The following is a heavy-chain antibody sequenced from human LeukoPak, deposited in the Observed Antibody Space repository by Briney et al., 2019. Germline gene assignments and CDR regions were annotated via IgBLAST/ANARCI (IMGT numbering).Heavy chain of an antibody. D-gene: IGHD3-10*01. CDR2: IKEDGSEK. J-gene: IGHJ4*02. Sequence: PGGSLRLSCAASGFTFSSFWMSWVRQAPGKGLEWVANIKEDGSEKYYVDPVKGRFTISRDNAQNSVYLQVNSLRAEDTAMYYCAREGWFGELLSHPFDSWGQGALVTVSS. CDR3: AREGWFGELLSHPFDS. CDR1: GFTFSSFW. V-gene: IGHV3-7*01.